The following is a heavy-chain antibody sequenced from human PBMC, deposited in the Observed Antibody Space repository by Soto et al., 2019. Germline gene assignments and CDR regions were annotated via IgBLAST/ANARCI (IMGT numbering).Heavy chain of an antibody. CDR2: ITGNGAVT. J-gene: IGHJ3*01. Sequence: EVQFLESGGGVVRPGGSLRLSCVASGLNFASYAMTWVRQSSGKGLXXXACITGNGAVTSYTDSVRGRFTISRDNFKXXLYLXVXXLRADDTAVYYCGKDPNGDYFGAFDFWGQGTTVIVSS. CDR1: GLNFASYA. D-gene: IGHD4-17*01. V-gene: IGHV3-23*01. CDR3: GKDPNGDYFGAFDF.